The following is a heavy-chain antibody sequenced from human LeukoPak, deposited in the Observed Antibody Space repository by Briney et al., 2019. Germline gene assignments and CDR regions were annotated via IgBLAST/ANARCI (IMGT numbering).Heavy chain of an antibody. D-gene: IGHD6-6*01. J-gene: IGHJ6*03. CDR2: ISGSGGST. V-gene: IGHV3-23*01. CDR1: GFTFSSYA. CDR3: AKDLDSTSSDYYYYCMDV. Sequence: PGGSLRLSCAASGFTFSSYAMSWVRQAPGKGLEWVSAISGSGGSTYYADSVKGRFTISRDNSKNTLYLQMNSLRAEDTAVYYCAKDLDSTSSDYYYYCMDVWGKGTTVTVSS.